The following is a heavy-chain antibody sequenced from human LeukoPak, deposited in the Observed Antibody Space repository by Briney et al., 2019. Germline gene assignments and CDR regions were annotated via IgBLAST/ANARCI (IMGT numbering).Heavy chain of an antibody. J-gene: IGHJ6*03. CDR2: ISYDGRNK. V-gene: IGHV3-30*18. Sequence: PGRSLRLSCAASGFTFSSYGMHWVRQAPGKGLEWVGVISYDGRNKYYADSVKGRFTISRDNSKNTLYLQMNSLRAEDTAVYYCAKDLTAEGYYYMDVWGKGTTVTVSS. CDR3: AKDLTAEGYYYMDV. CDR1: GFTFSSYG.